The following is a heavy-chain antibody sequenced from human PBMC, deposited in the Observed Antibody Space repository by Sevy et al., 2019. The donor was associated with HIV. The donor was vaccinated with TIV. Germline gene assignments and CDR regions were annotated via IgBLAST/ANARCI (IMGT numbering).Heavy chain of an antibody. Sequence: RGSLRLSCAASGFTFSSYWMSWVRQAPGKGLEWVANIKQDGSEKYYVDSVKGRFTISRDNAKNSLYLQMNSLRAEDTAVYYCARELTFGGVIVPDAFDIWGQGTMVTVSS. CDR1: GFTFSSYW. CDR3: ARELTFGGVIVPDAFDI. J-gene: IGHJ3*02. D-gene: IGHD3-16*02. V-gene: IGHV3-7*03. CDR2: IKQDGSEK.